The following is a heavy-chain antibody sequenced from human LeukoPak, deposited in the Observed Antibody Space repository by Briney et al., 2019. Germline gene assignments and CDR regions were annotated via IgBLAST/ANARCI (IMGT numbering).Heavy chain of an antibody. CDR2: IYYSGST. D-gene: IGHD6-13*01. CDR1: GGSISSYY. V-gene: IGHV4-59*12. Sequence: PSETLPLTCTVSGGSISSYYWSWIRQPPGKGLEWIGYIYYSGSTNYSPSLKSRVTISVDTSKNQFSLKLSSVTAADTAVYYCASSSSWPEYYFDYWGQGTLVTVSS. J-gene: IGHJ4*02. CDR3: ASSSSWPEYYFDY.